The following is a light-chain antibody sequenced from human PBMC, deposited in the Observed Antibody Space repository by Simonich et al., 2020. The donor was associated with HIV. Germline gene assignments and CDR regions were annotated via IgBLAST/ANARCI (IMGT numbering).Light chain of an antibody. CDR2: KAS. CDR3: QQYNNYRT. J-gene: IGKJ1*01. Sequence: DIQMTQAPSTLSASVGDRLTIPCRASQSVSSWVAWYQQKPGKAPKLLIYKASTLESGVPLRFSGSGFGTEFTLTISSLQPDDFATYYCQQYNNYRTFGQGTKVEIK. V-gene: IGKV1-5*03. CDR1: QSVSSW.